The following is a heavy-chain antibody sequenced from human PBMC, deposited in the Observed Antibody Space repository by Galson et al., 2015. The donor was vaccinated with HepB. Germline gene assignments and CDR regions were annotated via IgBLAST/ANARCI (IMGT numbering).Heavy chain of an antibody. CDR1: GGSISSGDYY. CDR2: IYYSGST. V-gene: IGHV4-30-4*01. CDR3: ARDVDTVMSY. Sequence: TVSGGSISSGDYYWSWVRQPPGKGLEWIGYIYYSGSTYYKPSLKSRVTISVDTSKNQFSLKLSSVTAADTAVYYCARDVDTVMSYWGQGTLVTVSS. D-gene: IGHD5-18*01. J-gene: IGHJ4*02.